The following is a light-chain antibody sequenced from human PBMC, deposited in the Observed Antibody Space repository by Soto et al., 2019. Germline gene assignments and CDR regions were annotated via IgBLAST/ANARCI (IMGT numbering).Light chain of an antibody. Sequence: QSALTQPASVSGSPGQSITISCTGSSSDIGSYNLVSWYQHHPGKAPKLMIYEGTNRPSGVSNRFSGSKSGNTASLTISGLQAEYEADYYCCSYARGSTLIFGGGTKVTVL. CDR1: SSDIGSYNL. CDR2: EGT. J-gene: IGLJ2*01. CDR3: CSYARGSTLI. V-gene: IGLV2-23*01.